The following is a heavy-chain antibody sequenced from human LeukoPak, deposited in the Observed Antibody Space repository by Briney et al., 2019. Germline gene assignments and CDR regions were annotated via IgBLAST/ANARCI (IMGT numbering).Heavy chain of an antibody. J-gene: IGHJ4*02. D-gene: IGHD3-10*01. CDR2: LYYSGNT. Sequence: SETLSLTCTVSGGSLSSSSYYWGWFRQPPGTGLEWIATLYYSGNTYYNPSLKSRLTTSVDTSKEQLSLELSSVTATDTAVYYCAIRFSSGTYYNLWGQGTLVTVSS. CDR3: AIRFSSGTYYNL. CDR1: GGSLSSSSYY. V-gene: IGHV4-39*01.